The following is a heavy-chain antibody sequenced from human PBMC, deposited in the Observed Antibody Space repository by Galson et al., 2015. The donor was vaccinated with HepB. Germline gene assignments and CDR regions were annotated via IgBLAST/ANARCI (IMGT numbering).Heavy chain of an antibody. CDR1: GFAFRTFS. J-gene: IGHJ4*02. CDR2: ISSDGGDK. CDR3: TRDLGAATQFLTLDY. D-gene: IGHD6-25*01. V-gene: IGHV3-21*01. Sequence: SLRLSCAASGFAFRTFSMNWVRQTPGKGLEWVSGISSDGGDKYYADLVKGRFTISRDNAKNSLYLQMSSLTAEDTAVYYCTRDLGAATQFLTLDYWGQGTLVTVSS.